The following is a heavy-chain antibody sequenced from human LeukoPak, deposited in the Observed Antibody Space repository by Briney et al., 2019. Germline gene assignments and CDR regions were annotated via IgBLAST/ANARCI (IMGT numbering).Heavy chain of an antibody. D-gene: IGHD5-18*01. J-gene: IGHJ4*02. CDR3: ARTAGWSYGFDY. V-gene: IGHV4-31*03. CDR2: IYNSGTT. Sequence: SGPTLVNPSQTLSLTCTVSGGSISTGGYYWTWIRQHPGKSLEWIGYIYNSGTTYYNPSLESRVTISGDTSKNQFSLKLNSVTAADTAVYYCARTAGWSYGFDYWGQGTLVTVSS. CDR1: GGSISTGGYY.